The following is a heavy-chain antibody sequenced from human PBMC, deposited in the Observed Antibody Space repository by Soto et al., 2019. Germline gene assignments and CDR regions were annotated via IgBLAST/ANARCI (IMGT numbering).Heavy chain of an antibody. D-gene: IGHD2-21*02. V-gene: IGHV3-7*01. CDR3: ARAGYCGPGCYYYFDY. CDR2: IKPDGSAT. Sequence: EVQLVESGGGLVQPGGSLRLSCAVSGFTFGSYWMNWVRLIPGKRLEWVAYIKPDGSATYYVDSVKGRFTISRDNAKNSLYLQMNSLRVEDTSVYYCARAGYCGPGCYYYFDYWGQGTLVTVSS. CDR1: GFTFGSYW. J-gene: IGHJ4*02.